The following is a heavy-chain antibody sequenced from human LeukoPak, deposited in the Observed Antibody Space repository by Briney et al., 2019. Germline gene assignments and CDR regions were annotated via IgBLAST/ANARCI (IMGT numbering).Heavy chain of an antibody. J-gene: IGHJ4*02. V-gene: IGHV3-53*01. CDR3: AREMTTITRYFHY. CDR1: GFTVSSSY. D-gene: IGHD5-24*01. Sequence: PGGSRRLSCAASGFTVSSSYMNWVRQAPGKGLEWVSVIDRDSATHYADSVKGRFTISRDNSKNTLYLQMNSLTAEDTAVYYCAREMTTITRYFHYWGQGTLVTVSS. CDR2: IDRDSAT.